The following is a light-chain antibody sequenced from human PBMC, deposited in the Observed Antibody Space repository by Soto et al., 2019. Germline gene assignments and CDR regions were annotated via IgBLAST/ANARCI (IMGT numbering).Light chain of an antibody. V-gene: IGKV1-39*01. Sequence: DIQMTQSPSSLSASVGDRVTITCRASQTISSYLNWYHQKPGKTPQPLIYGASSLQSGAPSRFSGSGSGTHFTLTISSLQPEDFATYYCQQSYTTPYTFGQGTKLEIK. CDR2: GAS. J-gene: IGKJ2*01. CDR1: QTISSY. CDR3: QQSYTTPYT.